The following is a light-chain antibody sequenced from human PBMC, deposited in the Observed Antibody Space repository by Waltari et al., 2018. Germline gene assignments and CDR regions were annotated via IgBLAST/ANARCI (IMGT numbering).Light chain of an antibody. V-gene: IGLV2-14*01. J-gene: IGLJ3*02. CDR3: SSYTSSSSLV. CDR1: SSDVGGYNY. Sequence: QSALTQPASVSGSPGPSITIPCTGTSSDVGGYNYVSWYQQHPGKAPKIMIYDVSSRPSGVSDRFSGSKSGNTASLTISGLQAEDEADYYCSSYTSSSSLVFGGGTKLTVL. CDR2: DVS.